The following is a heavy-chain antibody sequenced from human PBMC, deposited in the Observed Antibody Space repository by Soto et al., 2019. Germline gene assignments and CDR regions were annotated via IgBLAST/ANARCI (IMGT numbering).Heavy chain of an antibody. V-gene: IGHV3-23*01. CDR2: ISGSGGST. Sequence: SGGSLRLSCAASGFTFSSYAMIWVRQAPGKGLEWVSAISGSGGSTYYADSVKGRFTISRDNSKNTLYLQMNSLRAEDTAVYYCAKDQGPRARAFDIWGQGTMVTVSS. CDR1: GFTFSSYA. J-gene: IGHJ3*02. CDR3: AKDQGPRARAFDI.